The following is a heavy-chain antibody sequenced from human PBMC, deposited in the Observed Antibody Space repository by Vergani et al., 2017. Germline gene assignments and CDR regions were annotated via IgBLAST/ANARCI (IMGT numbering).Heavy chain of an antibody. J-gene: IGHJ4*02. V-gene: IGHV5-51*01. Sequence: VHLVQSGAAVKKPGESLRISCRGSASSFTKYWIGWVRQTPGKGLECLGLIHPGDSDTRNSPSFQGRVTMSVDRSISTAYLQLTSLKTSDTGIYYCAKSATTGWPHFDFWAQGTLVTVSS. D-gene: IGHD6-19*01. CDR3: AKSATTGWPHFDF. CDR2: IHPGDSDT. CDR1: ASSFTKYW.